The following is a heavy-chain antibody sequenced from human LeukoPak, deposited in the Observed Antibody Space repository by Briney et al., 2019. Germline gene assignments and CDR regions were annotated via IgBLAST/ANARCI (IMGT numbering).Heavy chain of an antibody. CDR3: ARVPQYYDFWSGYAFDY. J-gene: IGHJ4*02. Sequence: SQTLSLTCAISGDSVSSNSAAWNWIRQSPSRGLEWLGRTYYRSKWYNDYAVSVKSRITINPDTSKNQFSLQLNSVTPEDTAVYYCARVPQYYDFWSGYAFDYWGQGTLVTVPS. V-gene: IGHV6-1*01. CDR1: GDSVSSNSAA. CDR2: TYYRSKWYN. D-gene: IGHD3-3*01.